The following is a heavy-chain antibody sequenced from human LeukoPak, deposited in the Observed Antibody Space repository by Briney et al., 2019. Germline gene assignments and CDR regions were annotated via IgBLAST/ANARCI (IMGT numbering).Heavy chain of an antibody. J-gene: IGHJ4*02. V-gene: IGHV3-66*01. CDR3: ARIMSLYYDSSGYYQY. CDR2: IYSGGST. D-gene: IGHD3-22*01. CDR1: GFTVSSNY. Sequence: PGGSLRLSCAASGFTVSSNYMSWVRQAPGKGLEWVSVIYSGGSTYYADSVKGRFTISRDNSKNTLYLQMNSLRAEDTAVYYCARIMSLYYDSSGYYQYWGQGTLVTVSS.